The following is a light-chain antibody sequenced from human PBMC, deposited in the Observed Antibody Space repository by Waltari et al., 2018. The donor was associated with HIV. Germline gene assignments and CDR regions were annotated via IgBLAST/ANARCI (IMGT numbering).Light chain of an antibody. V-gene: IGKV1-39*01. J-gene: IGKJ3*01. CDR3: QQSYSTPFT. Sequence: IQMTQSPSSLSASVGDRVTITCQASQGIGNFLNWFLQKPGKAPKLLIYAASSLQSGVPSRFSGSGSGTDFTLTISSLQPEDFATYYCQQSYSTPFTFGPGTKVDIK. CDR2: AAS. CDR1: QGIGNF.